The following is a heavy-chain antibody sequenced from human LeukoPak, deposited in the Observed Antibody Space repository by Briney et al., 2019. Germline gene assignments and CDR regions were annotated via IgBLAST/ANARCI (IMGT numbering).Heavy chain of an antibody. CDR2: ISAYNGNT. CDR3: AKLKYYDFWSGVDY. V-gene: IGHV1-18*01. Sequence: ASVKVSCKASGYTFTSYGISWVRQAPGQGLEWMGWISAYNGNTNYAQKLQGRVTMTTDTSTSTAYMELSSLRSEDTAVYYCAKLKYYDFWSGVDYWGQGTLVTVSS. CDR1: GYTFTSYG. J-gene: IGHJ4*02. D-gene: IGHD3-3*01.